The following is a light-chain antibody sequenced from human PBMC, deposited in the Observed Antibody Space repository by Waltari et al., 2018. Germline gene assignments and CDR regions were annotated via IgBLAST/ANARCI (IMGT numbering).Light chain of an antibody. J-gene: IGLJ2*01. V-gene: IGLV2-23*02. CDR3: CSFAGSTTVI. Sequence: QSALTQPASVSGSPGQSITISCTGTSSDVGGYNLVSWYQQHPGEVPKLMIYEVTKRPSGIFNRSAASRSGNTASLTSSWLQAEDEADYYCCSFAGSTTVIFGGGTRLTVL. CDR1: SSDVGGYNL. CDR2: EVT.